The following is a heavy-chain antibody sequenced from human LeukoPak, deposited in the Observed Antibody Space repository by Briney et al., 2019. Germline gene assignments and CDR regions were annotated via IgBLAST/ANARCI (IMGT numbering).Heavy chain of an antibody. D-gene: IGHD3-16*01. CDR1: GYSFTNYW. J-gene: IGHJ3*02. CDR3: ARIWLRAFDI. Sequence: GESLKISCKGSGYSFTNYWIAWVRQMPGKGPEWMGIIYPDDSDTGYSPSFQGQVTISADKSISTAYLQWSSLKASDTAMYYCARIWLRAFDIWGRGTMVTVSS. CDR2: IYPDDSDT. V-gene: IGHV5-51*01.